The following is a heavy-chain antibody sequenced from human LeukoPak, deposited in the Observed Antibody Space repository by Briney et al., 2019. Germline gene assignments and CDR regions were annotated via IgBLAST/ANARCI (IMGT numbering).Heavy chain of an antibody. Sequence: GGSLRLSCAASRFSFSDYTMSWVRQLPGKGLEWASGIRHSGVDSSYADSAKGRFTISRDNSKNMLYLQMNSLRDDDTGVYYCARDRRATPMYFFDFWGQGTPVTVSS. D-gene: IGHD2-15*01. V-gene: IGHV3-23*01. CDR3: ARDRRATPMYFFDF. CDR2: IRHSGVDS. J-gene: IGHJ4*02. CDR1: RFSFSDYT.